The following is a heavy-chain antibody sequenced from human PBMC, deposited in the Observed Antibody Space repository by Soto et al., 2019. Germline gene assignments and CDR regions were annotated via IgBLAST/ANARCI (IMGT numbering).Heavy chain of an antibody. D-gene: IGHD3-22*01. J-gene: IGHJ4*02. CDR1: GDSISSYY. Sequence: QVQLQESGPGLVKPSETLSLTCAVSGDSISSYYCMWIRQPPGKGLESIGYLYYGRSANYNPSLKRRVTLSLDTSTNQCSLTLSSITAADTAVYYCALRSMAVVPEYWGQGTLVTVSS. V-gene: IGHV4-59*01. CDR3: ALRSMAVVPEY. CDR2: LYYGRSA.